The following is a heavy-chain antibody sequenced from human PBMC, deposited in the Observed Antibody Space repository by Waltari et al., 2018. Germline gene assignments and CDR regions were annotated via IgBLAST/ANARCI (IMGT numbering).Heavy chain of an antibody. Sequence: QVQLQESGPGLVKPSETLSLTCTVSGGSISSYYWSWIRQPPGKGLEWIGYIYYSGSTNYNPSLKSRVTISVDTSKNQFSLKLSSVTAADTAVYYCARDFVNWGQGTLVIVSS. CDR1: GGSISSYY. CDR2: IYYSGST. D-gene: IGHD3-3*01. V-gene: IGHV4-59*01. J-gene: IGHJ4*02. CDR3: ARDFVN.